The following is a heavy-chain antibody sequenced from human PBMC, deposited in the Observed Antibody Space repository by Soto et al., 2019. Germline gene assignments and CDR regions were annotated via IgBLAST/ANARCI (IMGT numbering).Heavy chain of an antibody. Sequence: SETLSLTCTVSGGSISSSSYYWGWIRQPPGKGLEWIGTIYYIGSTYDNPSLKSRVTISVDTSKNQFSLKLRSVTAADTAIYYCARRSSGYYYFDKWGQGTLVTVSS. CDR2: IYYIGST. J-gene: IGHJ4*02. D-gene: IGHD3-22*01. CDR1: GGSISSSSYY. V-gene: IGHV4-39*01. CDR3: ARRSSGYYYFDK.